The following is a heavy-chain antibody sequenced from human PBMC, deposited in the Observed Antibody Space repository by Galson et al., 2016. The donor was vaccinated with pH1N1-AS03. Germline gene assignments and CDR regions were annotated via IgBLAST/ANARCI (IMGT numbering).Heavy chain of an antibody. CDR1: GFRFGSSW. Sequence: QSGAEVKKPGESPEISCRGSGFRFGSSWIAWVRQMPGKGLEWMGIIYPGDSDTTYSPPFQGQVTISADKSISTAFLQWSSLKASDTAIYYCARVLGHDYNWYFDVWGRGTPVTVSS. J-gene: IGHJ2*01. V-gene: IGHV5-51*03. D-gene: IGHD4-11*01. CDR3: ARVLGHDYNWYFDV. CDR2: IYPGDSDT.